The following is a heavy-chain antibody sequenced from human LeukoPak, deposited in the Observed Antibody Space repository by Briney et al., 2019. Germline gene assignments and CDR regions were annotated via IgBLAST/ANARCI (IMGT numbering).Heavy chain of an antibody. V-gene: IGHV3-23*01. J-gene: IGHJ4*02. CDR2: ISGSGGST. CDR1: GFTFSSYA. D-gene: IGHD1-26*01. CDR3: AKAPGIRGGATFYFDY. Sequence: GGSLRLSWAASGFTFSSYAMSWVRQAPGKGLEWVSAISGSGGSTYYADSVKGRFTISRDNSKNTLYLQMNSLRAEDTAVYYCAKAPGIRGGATFYFDYWGQGTLVTVSS.